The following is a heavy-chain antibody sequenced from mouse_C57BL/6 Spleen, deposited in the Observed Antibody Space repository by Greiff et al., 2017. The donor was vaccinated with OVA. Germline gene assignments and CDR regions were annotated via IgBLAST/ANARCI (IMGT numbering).Heavy chain of an antibody. V-gene: IGHV3-6*01. CDR1: GYSITSGYY. Sequence: EVKLQESGPGLVKPSQSLSLTCSVTGYSITSGYYWNWIRQFPGNKLEWRGYISYDGSNKYNPSLKNRISITRDTSKNQFFLKLNSVTTEDTATYYCAREGYYGSRYAMDYWGQGTSVTVSS. CDR3: AREGYYGSRYAMDY. CDR2: ISYDGSN. D-gene: IGHD1-1*01. J-gene: IGHJ4*01.